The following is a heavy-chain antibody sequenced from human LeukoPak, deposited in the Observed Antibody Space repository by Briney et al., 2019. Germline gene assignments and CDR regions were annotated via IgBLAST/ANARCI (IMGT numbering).Heavy chain of an antibody. D-gene: IGHD6-19*01. CDR1: GFTFSSYW. J-gene: IGHJ4*02. Sequence: PGGSLRLSCTASGFTFSSYWMNWVRQAPGMGLEWVANINQDGSTKYYLDSVKGRFTISRDNAKNSLYLQVNSLRAEDTAVYYCARDRYSSGWYGDFDCWGPGTLVTVSS. CDR2: INQDGSTK. CDR3: ARDRYSSGWYGDFDC. V-gene: IGHV3-7*01.